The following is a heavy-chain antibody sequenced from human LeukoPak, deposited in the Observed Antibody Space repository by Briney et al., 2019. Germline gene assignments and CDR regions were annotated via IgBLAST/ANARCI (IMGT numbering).Heavy chain of an antibody. CDR3: AKDRAGRFGESLED. J-gene: IGHJ4*02. CDR2: ISGNHRT. CDR1: GFTFSSYG. V-gene: IGHV3-23*01. D-gene: IGHD3-10*01. Sequence: PGGSLRLSCAASGFTFSSYGMSWVRQPPGKGLEWVSVISGNHRTYYADSAKGRFTISRDNSKNHLYLQMNSLRAEDTAVYYCAKDRAGRFGESLEDWGQGTLVTVSS.